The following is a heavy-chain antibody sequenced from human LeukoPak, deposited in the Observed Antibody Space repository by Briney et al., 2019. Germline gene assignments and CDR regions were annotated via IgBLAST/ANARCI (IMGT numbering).Heavy chain of an antibody. V-gene: IGHV4-4*02. Sequence: PSETLSLTCAVSGGSISSSHWWSWVRQPPGKGLEWIGEIYHSGSTNYNPSLKSRITISVDTSKNQFSLKLSSVTAADTAVYYCARDRCSGGSCYFFDYWGQGTLVTVSS. J-gene: IGHJ4*02. D-gene: IGHD2-15*01. CDR2: IYHSGST. CDR3: ARDRCSGGSCYFFDY. CDR1: GGSISSSHW.